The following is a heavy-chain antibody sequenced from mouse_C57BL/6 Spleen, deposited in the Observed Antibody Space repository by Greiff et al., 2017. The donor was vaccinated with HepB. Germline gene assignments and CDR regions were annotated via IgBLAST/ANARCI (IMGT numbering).Heavy chain of an antibody. CDR3: ARSYYGRTLVAY. CDR2: IDPNSGGT. V-gene: IGHV1-72*01. D-gene: IGHD1-1*01. Sequence: QVQLKQPGAELVKPGASVKLSCKASGYTFTSYWMHWVKQRPGRGLEWIGRIDPNSGGTKYTEKFKSRATLTLDKPSSTAYMQLSSLTSEDSAVYYCARSYYGRTLVAYWGQGTLVTVSA. CDR1: GYTFTSYW. J-gene: IGHJ3*01.